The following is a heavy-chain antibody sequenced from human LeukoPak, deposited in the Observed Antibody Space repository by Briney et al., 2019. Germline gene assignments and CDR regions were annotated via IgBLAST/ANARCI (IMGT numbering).Heavy chain of an antibody. D-gene: IGHD1-14*01. J-gene: IGHJ6*02. Sequence: ASVTVSCKASGYTFTSYYMHWVRQAPGQGLEWMGIINPSGGSTSYAQKFQGRVTMTTDTSTSTAYMELRSLRSDDTAVYYCARDQTNPYYYYGMDVWGQGTTVTVSS. CDR2: INPSGGST. CDR1: GYTFTSYY. V-gene: IGHV1-46*01. CDR3: ARDQTNPYYYYGMDV.